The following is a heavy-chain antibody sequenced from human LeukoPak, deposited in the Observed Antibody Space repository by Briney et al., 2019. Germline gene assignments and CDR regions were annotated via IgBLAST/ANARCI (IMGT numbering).Heavy chain of an antibody. CDR3: ARDSLKRVRNGMDV. D-gene: IGHD1-1*01. J-gene: IGHJ6*02. Sequence: SETLSLTCTVSGGSISSGGYYWSWIRQPPGKGLEWIGYIYYSGSTYYNPSLKSRVTISVDTSKNQFSLKLSSVTAADTAVYYCARDSLKRVRNGMDVWGQGTTVTVSS. V-gene: IGHV4-31*03. CDR1: GGSISSGGYY. CDR2: IYYSGST.